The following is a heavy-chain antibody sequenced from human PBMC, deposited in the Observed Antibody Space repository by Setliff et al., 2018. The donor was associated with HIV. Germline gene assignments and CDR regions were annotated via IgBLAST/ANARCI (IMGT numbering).Heavy chain of an antibody. V-gene: IGHV4-4*08. CDR2: IYTSGIT. CDR3: ASLDGSESPYIYYYYMDV. CDR1: GGSISSYY. J-gene: IGHJ6*03. D-gene: IGHD3-10*01. Sequence: SETLSLTCTVSGGSISSYYWSWIRLPPGKGLEWIGYIYTSGITNYNPSLKSRVTMSVDTSKNQFSLRLSSVTAADTAVYYCASLDGSESPYIYYYYMDVWGEGTAVTVSS.